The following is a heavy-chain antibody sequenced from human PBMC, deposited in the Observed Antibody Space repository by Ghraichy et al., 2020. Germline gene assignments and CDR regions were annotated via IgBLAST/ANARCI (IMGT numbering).Heavy chain of an antibody. Sequence: SETLSLTCAVSGGSGNSANYSRSWSGQPPGNGLECIGYIYSIGSTYYNSSLMGRVTISADGSKNQVSLSLTSVTVADTAVYYCARAPYNDDGFYDDGFDTWGQGTKVTVSS. CDR1: GGSGNSANYS. V-gene: IGHV4-30-2*01. J-gene: IGHJ3*02. D-gene: IGHD3-16*01. CDR2: IYSIGST. CDR3: ARAPYNDDGFYDDGFDT.